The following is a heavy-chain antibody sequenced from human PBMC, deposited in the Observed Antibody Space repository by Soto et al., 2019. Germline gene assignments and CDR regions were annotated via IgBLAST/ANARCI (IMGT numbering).Heavy chain of an antibody. Sequence: GGSLRLSCVASGVTFNRHDMNWVRQPPGQGLEWVSNINGNGGSTYYADSVKGRFTVSRDNSKNTLDLQMSNLRAEDTAVYYCATVHNTSRSFDYWGQGTLVTVSS. J-gene: IGHJ4*02. V-gene: IGHV3-23*01. D-gene: IGHD1-20*01. CDR2: INGNGGST. CDR1: GVTFNRHD. CDR3: ATVHNTSRSFDY.